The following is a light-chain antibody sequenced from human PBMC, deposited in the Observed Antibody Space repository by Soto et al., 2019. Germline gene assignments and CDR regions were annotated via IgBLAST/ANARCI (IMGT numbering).Light chain of an antibody. J-gene: IGKJ1*01. CDR2: KAS. CDR3: QQCYSYYAWT. V-gene: IGKV1-5*03. Sequence: QMTQSPSTLSASVGDRVTITCRARQSISSWLAWYQQKPGKAPKLLISKASSLESGVPSRFSASGSGTEFTLTISSLQPDDFATYYCQQCYSYYAWTFGQGTKVEI. CDR1: QSISSW.